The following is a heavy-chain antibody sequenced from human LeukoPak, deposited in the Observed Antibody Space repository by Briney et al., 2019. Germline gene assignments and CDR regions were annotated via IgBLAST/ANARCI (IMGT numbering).Heavy chain of an antibody. Sequence: GGSLRLSCAASGFTFSDYYMSWIRQAPGKGLEWVSYISSSGSTIYYADSVKGRFTISRDNAKNSLYLQMNSLRAEDTAVYYCARDLVTTSLDAFDIWGQGTMVTVSS. CDR3: ARDLVTTSLDAFDI. V-gene: IGHV3-11*01. D-gene: IGHD4-17*01. CDR1: GFTFSDYY. J-gene: IGHJ3*02. CDR2: ISSSGSTI.